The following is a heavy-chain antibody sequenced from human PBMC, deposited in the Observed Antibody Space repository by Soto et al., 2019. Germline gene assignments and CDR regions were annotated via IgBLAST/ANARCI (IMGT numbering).Heavy chain of an antibody. Sequence: SETLSLTCTVSGGPISSYYWSWIRQPPGKGLEWIGYIYYSGSTNYNPSLKSRVTISVDTSKNQFSLKLSSVTAADTAVYYCAREGGYSGYDGSYFDYWGQGTLVTVSS. D-gene: IGHD5-12*01. CDR1: GGPISSYY. V-gene: IGHV4-59*01. CDR2: IYYSGST. J-gene: IGHJ4*02. CDR3: AREGGYSGYDGSYFDY.